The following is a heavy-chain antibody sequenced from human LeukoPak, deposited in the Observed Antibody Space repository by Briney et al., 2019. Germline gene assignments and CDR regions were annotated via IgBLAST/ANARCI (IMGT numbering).Heavy chain of an antibody. J-gene: IGHJ6*03. Sequence: GFLRLSCAASGFTFDDYTMHWVRQAPGKGLEWVSLISWDGGSTYYADSVKGRFTISRDNSKNSLYLQMNSLRTEDTALYYCATSGYYYYYMDVWGKGTTVTVSS. CDR3: ATSGYYYYYMDV. D-gene: IGHD3-10*01. CDR1: GFTFDDYT. V-gene: IGHV3-43*01. CDR2: ISWDGGST.